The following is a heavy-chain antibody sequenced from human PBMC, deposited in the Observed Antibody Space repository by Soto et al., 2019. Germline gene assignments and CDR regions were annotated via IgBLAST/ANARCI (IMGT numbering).Heavy chain of an antibody. CDR2: IWYDGSNK. D-gene: IGHD3-3*01. CDR3: ARWGVSGVSDWLLSPPVH. CDR1: GFTFSSYG. Sequence: QVQLVESGGGVVQPGRSLRLSCAASGFTFSSYGMHWVRQAPGKGLEWVAVIWYDGSNKYYADSVKGRFTISRDNSKNSLYLQMNSLRAEDTAVYYCARWGVSGVSDWLLSPPVHWGQGTLVTVSS. V-gene: IGHV3-33*01. J-gene: IGHJ4*02.